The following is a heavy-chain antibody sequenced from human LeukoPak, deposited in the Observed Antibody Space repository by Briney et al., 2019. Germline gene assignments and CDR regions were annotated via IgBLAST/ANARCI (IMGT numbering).Heavy chain of an antibody. D-gene: IGHD6-25*01. CDR2: INYTGST. V-gene: IGHV4-34*01. J-gene: IGHJ5*02. Sequence: MASDTLSLTCAVYGGSFSGFYWSWTRHVPGKGLEWIGEINYTGSTSYNPSLKSRVTISVDTSQNQFFLLLTSVTAADTAVYYCARVAGYLPTRWFDPWGQGTHVTVSS. CDR3: ARVAGYLPTRWFDP. CDR1: GGSFSGFY.